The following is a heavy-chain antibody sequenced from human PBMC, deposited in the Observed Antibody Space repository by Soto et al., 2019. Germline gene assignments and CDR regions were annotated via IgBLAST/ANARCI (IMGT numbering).Heavy chain of an antibody. J-gene: IGHJ3*02. D-gene: IGHD2-15*01. Sequence: EVQLLESGGGLVQPGGSLRLSCAASGFTFSSYAMSWVRQAPGKGLEWVSAISGSGASTYYADSVKGRFTISRDNSKNTLYLQLNSLRAEDTAVYYFAKVVTPSVGVVAAIFIAFDISGQGTIVTVSS. CDR1: GFTFSSYA. V-gene: IGHV3-23*01. CDR2: ISGSGAST. CDR3: AKVVTPSVGVVAAIFIAFDI.